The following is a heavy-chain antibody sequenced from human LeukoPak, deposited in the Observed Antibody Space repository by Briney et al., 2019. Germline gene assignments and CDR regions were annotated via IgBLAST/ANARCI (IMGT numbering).Heavy chain of an antibody. D-gene: IGHD3-22*01. V-gene: IGHV3-48*03. J-gene: IGHJ4*02. CDR3: ARYSNYYDSSGYRTSYFDY. CDR1: GFTFSSYE. CDR2: ISSSGSTI. Sequence: GGSLRLSCAASGFTFSSYEMNWVRQAPGKGLEWVSYISSSGSTIYYADPVKGRFTISRDNAKNSLYLQMNSLRAEDTAVYYCARYSNYYDSSGYRTSYFDYWGQGTLVTVSS.